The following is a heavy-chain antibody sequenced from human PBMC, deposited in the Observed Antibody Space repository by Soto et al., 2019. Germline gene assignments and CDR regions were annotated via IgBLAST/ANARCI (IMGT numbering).Heavy chain of an antibody. CDR1: GSSISSITYY. Sequence: SSETLSLTCTVSGSSISSITYYWGWIRQPPGKGLEWIGSFYYSGSTSYNPSLKSRVTISVDRSKNQFSLKLSSVTAADTAVYYCASAPRYYDFWSGYYIGPFDYWGQGTLVTVSS. CDR2: FYYSGST. J-gene: IGHJ4*02. D-gene: IGHD3-3*01. CDR3: ASAPRYYDFWSGYYIGPFDY. V-gene: IGHV4-39*07.